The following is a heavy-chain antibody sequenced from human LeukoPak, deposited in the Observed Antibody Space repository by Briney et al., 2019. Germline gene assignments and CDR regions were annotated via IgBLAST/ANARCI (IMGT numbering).Heavy chain of an antibody. D-gene: IGHD1-14*01. Sequence: GGSLRLSCAASGFTFDDYAMHWVRHAPGKGLEWVSGISWNSGSIGYADSVKGRFTIFRDNAQKSVHLQMFSLRPEDTALYYCSTSRPDRFIDSWGQGTLVTVST. CDR1: GFTFDDYA. CDR2: ISWNSGSI. V-gene: IGHV3-9*01. J-gene: IGHJ4*02. CDR3: STSRPDRFIDS.